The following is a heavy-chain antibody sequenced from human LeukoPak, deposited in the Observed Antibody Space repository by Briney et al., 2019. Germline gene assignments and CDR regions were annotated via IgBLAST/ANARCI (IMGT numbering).Heavy chain of an antibody. V-gene: IGHV1-2*02. CDR3: ARGSSKYVFGYYMDV. CDR2: INPKTGGT. CDR1: GYTFTGYY. J-gene: IGHJ6*03. Sequence: ASVTVSCKASGYTFTGYYIHWARQAPGQGLEWVGWINPKTGGTNYAQKFLDRVTMTTDMSTSTAYMELIRLRSRDTAVYFCARGSSKYVFGYYMDVWGKGTTISVSS. D-gene: IGHD4-11*01.